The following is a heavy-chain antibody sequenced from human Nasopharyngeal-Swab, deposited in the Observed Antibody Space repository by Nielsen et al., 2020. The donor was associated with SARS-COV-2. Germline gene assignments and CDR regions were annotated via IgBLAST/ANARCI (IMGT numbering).Heavy chain of an antibody. CDR1: GFTFSSYE. Sequence: GGSLRLSCAASGFTFSSYEMNWVRQAPGKGLEWVSYISSSGSTIYYADSAKGRFTISRDNAKNSLYLQMNSLRAKDTAVYYCARESYEWELHGGYWGQGTLVTVSS. D-gene: IGHD1-26*01. CDR3: ARESYEWELHGGY. V-gene: IGHV3-48*03. CDR2: ISSSGSTI. J-gene: IGHJ4*02.